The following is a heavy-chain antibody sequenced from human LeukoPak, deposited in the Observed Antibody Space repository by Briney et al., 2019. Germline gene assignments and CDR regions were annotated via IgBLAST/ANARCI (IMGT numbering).Heavy chain of an antibody. CDR1: GYTFTGYY. J-gene: IGHJ6*02. V-gene: IGHV1-2*02. D-gene: IGHD2-2*01. CDR3: ARDRGPVVPACMDV. Sequence: ASVKVSCKASGYTFTGYYMHWVRQAPGQGLEWVGWINPNSGGTNYAQKFQGRVTMTRDTSISTAYMELSRLRSDDTAVYYCARDRGPVVPACMDVWGQGTTVTVSS. CDR2: INPNSGGT.